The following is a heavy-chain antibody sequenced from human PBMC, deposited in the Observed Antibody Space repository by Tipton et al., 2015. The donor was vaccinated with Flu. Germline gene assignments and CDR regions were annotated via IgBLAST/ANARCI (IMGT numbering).Heavy chain of an antibody. CDR3: ARGSGSGTYVIFDF. V-gene: IGHV4-4*07. CDR2: IYTSGST. Sequence: TLSLTCTVSGGSLSSFYWSWIRQPAGKGLEWIGRIYTSGSTKYNPSLKSQLSMSVDTSKSQFSLKLTSVTAADTAVYYCARGSGSGTYVIFDFWGQGTLVTVSS. J-gene: IGHJ4*02. CDR1: GGSLSSFY. D-gene: IGHD3-10*01.